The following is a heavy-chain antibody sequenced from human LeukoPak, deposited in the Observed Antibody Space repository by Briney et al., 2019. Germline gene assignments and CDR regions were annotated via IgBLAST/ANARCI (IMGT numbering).Heavy chain of an antibody. CDR2: INHSGST. CDR1: GGSFSGYY. CDR3: ARRIGAPGSIYYYSGMDV. D-gene: IGHD6-13*01. Sequence: SETLSLTCAVYGGSFSGYYWSWIRQPPGKGLEWIGEINHSGSTNYNPSLKSRVTISVDTSKNQFSLKLSSVAAADTAVYYCARRIGAPGSIYYYSGMDVWGQGTRDTVSS. V-gene: IGHV4-34*01. J-gene: IGHJ6*02.